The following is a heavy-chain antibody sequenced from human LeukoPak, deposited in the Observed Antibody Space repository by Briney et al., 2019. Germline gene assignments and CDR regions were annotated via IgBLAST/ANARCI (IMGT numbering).Heavy chain of an antibody. Sequence: GGSLRLSCAASGFTFDDYAMHWVRQAPGKGLEWVAVISYDGSNKYYADSVKGRFTISRDNSKNTLYLQMNSLRAEDTAVYYCAKALGSGWYEGNYWGQGTLVTVSS. CDR3: AKALGSGWYEGNY. V-gene: IGHV3-30*18. J-gene: IGHJ4*02. D-gene: IGHD6-19*01. CDR2: ISYDGSNK. CDR1: GFTFDDYA.